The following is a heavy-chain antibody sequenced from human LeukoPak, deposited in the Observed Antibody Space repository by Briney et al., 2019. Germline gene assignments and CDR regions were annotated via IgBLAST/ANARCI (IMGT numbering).Heavy chain of an antibody. CDR3: ARGGVGPTTNWFDP. D-gene: IGHD1-26*01. CDR1: GGSISNSGYY. Sequence: SQTLSLTCTVSGGSISNSGYYWSWIRQSPGKGLEWIGYIYYSGSTYYNPSLGNRVTISVDRAKNQFFLRLTSMTAADTAVFYWARGGVGPTTNWFDPWGQGTLVTVSS. J-gene: IGHJ5*02. V-gene: IGHV4-30-2*06. CDR2: IYYSGST.